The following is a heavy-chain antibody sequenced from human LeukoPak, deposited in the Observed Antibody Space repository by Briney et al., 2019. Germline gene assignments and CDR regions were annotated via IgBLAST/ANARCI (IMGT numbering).Heavy chain of an antibody. V-gene: IGHV3-74*01. J-gene: IGHJ4*02. D-gene: IGHD3-22*01. CDR2: INSDGSST. CDR3: ARVRPGYDSSGYYSDY. CDR1: GFTFSSYW. Sequence: GGSLRLSCAASGFTFSSYWMHWVRQAPGKGLVWVSRINSDGSSTNYADSVKGRFTISRDNAKNTLYLQMNSLRAEDTAVYYCARVRPGYDSSGYYSDYWGQGTLVTVSS.